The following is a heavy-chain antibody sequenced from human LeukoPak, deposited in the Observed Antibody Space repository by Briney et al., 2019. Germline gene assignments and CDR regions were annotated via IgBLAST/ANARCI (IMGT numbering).Heavy chain of an antibody. CDR2: IYSSGRT. V-gene: IGHV4-61*02. J-gene: IGHJ6*03. D-gene: IGHD6-19*01. Sequence: SQTLSPTCTVSGDSINSNNYYWSWIRQPAGKGLEWIGRIYSSGRTNYNPSLKSRVTISVHASKNQFSLKLSSVTAADTAVYYCARDQSSSGWYYYYYYMDVWGKGTTVTVSS. CDR3: ARDQSSSGWYYYYYYMDV. CDR1: GDSINSNNYY.